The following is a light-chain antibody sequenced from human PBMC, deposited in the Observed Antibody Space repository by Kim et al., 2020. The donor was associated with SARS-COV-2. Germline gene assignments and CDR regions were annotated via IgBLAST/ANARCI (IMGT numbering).Light chain of an antibody. J-gene: IGLJ2*01. CDR3: QSYDSSIVV. V-gene: IGLV6-57*03. CDR2: EDN. CDR1: SGSIASNY. Sequence: GKTVTISCTPRSGSIASNYVQWYQQRPGSAPTTVIYEDNQRPSGVPDRFSGSIDSSSNSASLTISGLKTEDEADYYCQSYDSSIVVFGGGTQLTVL.